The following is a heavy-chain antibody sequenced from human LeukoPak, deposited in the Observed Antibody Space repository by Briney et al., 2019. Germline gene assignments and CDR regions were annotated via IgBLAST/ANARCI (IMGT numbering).Heavy chain of an antibody. CDR3: ASSPPYCSSTNCYANY. D-gene: IGHD2-2*01. V-gene: IGHV3-21*01. Sequence: GESLRLSCAASGFTFSTYTMNWVRQAPGQGLEWVSSISSISSHIFYADSVKGRFTISRDNAKNSLYLQMSSLRAEDTAVYYCASSPPYCSSTNCYANYWGQGTLVTVSS. J-gene: IGHJ4*02. CDR2: ISSISSHI. CDR1: GFTFSTYT.